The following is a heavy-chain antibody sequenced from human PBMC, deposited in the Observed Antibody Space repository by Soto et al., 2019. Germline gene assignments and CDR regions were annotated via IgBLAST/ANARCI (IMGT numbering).Heavy chain of an antibody. CDR2: FSGGRDTT. Sequence: VQLLESRGGLVQPGGSLRLSCVASGFTFSSYAMSWVRQAPGQRLEWVATFSGGRDTTWHADSVKGRFTVSSDSSKNTLSLKMNSLRPEDTALYYCAKATSATCTGSICYSFDYWGQGTLVTVSS. CDR3: AKATSATCTGSICYSFDY. V-gene: IGHV3-23*01. D-gene: IGHD2-21*01. CDR1: GFTFSSYA. J-gene: IGHJ4*02.